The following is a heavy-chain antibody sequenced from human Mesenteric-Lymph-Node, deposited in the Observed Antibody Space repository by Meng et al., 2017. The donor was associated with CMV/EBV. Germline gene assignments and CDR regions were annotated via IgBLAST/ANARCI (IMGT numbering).Heavy chain of an antibody. D-gene: IGHD4-11*01. CDR1: GFTFSRYW. CDR2: IKQDGSEK. CDR3: ARALTTVTTPFLINYYYYGMDV. J-gene: IGHJ6*02. V-gene: IGHV3-7*01. Sequence: GESLKISCAASGFTFSRYWMSWVRQAPGKGLEWVANIKQDGSEKYYVDSVKGRFTISRDNAKNSLYLQMNSLRAEDTAVYYCARALTTVTTPFLINYYYYGMDVWGQGTTVTVSS.